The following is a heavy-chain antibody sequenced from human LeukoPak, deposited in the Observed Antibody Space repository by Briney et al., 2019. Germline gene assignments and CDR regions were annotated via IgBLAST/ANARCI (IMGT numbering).Heavy chain of an antibody. CDR2: IYYSGST. J-gene: IGHJ4*02. V-gene: IGHV4-59*08. Sequence: PSETLSLTCTVSGGSISSYYWNWVRQPPGKGLEWIGYIYYSGSTNYNPSLESRVTISVDTSKNQFSLRVSSVTAADTAVYYCARHLNNCGDDCYIFDYWGQGTLVTVSS. D-gene: IGHD2-21*01. CDR1: GGSISSYY. CDR3: ARHLNNCGDDCYIFDY.